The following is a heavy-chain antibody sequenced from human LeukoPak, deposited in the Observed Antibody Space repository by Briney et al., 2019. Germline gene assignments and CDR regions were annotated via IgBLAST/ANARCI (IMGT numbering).Heavy chain of an antibody. Sequence: VASVKVSCKVSGYTLTELSMHWVRQAPGKGLEWMGGFDPEDGEKIYAQKFQGRVTMTEDTSTDAAYMELSSLRSEDTAVYYCATRTWRGDDFWSGYPPHNFDYWGQGTLVAVSS. D-gene: IGHD3-3*01. J-gene: IGHJ4*02. V-gene: IGHV1-24*01. CDR3: ATRTWRGDDFWSGYPPHNFDY. CDR2: FDPEDGEK. CDR1: GYTLTELS.